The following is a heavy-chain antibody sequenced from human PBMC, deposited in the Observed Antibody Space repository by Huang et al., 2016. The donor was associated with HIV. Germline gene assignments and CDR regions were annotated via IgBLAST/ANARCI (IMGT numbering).Heavy chain of an antibody. CDR3: AKIISNWPLYYMDV. J-gene: IGHJ6*03. Sequence: EVQLLESGGGLVQAGGSQRLSCVAFGFSFSDYAMTWVCQAPGKGLEWVSAISGSGTTYYRDSVKGRFTIARDNSKNTLFLQTNSLRVEDTAVYYCAKIISNWPLYYMDVWGKGTTVTVSS. CDR2: ISGSGTT. CDR1: GFSFSDYA. D-gene: IGHD6-13*01. V-gene: IGHV3-23*01.